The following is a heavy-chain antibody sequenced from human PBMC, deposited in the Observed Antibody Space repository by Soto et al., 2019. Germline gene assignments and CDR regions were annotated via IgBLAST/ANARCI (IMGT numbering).Heavy chain of an antibody. V-gene: IGHV4-31*03. CDR2: IYYSGST. Sequence: PSETLSLTCTVSGGSISSGGYYWSWIRQHPGKGLEWIGYIYYSGSTYYNPSLKSRVTISVDTSKNQFSLKLSSVTAADTAVYYCARIYQRRNYYYYGMDVWGQGTTVTVSS. D-gene: IGHD2-2*01. J-gene: IGHJ6*02. CDR1: GGSISSGGYY. CDR3: ARIYQRRNYYYYGMDV.